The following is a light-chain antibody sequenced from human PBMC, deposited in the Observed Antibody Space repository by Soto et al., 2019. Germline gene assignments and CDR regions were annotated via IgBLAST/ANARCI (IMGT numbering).Light chain of an antibody. J-gene: IGLJ1*01. CDR3: SAYTSSVDV. V-gene: IGLV2-14*01. CDR2: EVS. Sequence: ALTQPASVSGSPGQSITIFCTGTSSDVGGYNYVSWYQQHPGKAPKLMIYEVSNRPSGVSNRFSGSKSGNTASLTISGLQAEDEADYYCSAYTSSVDVFGTGTKVTVL. CDR1: SSDVGGYNY.